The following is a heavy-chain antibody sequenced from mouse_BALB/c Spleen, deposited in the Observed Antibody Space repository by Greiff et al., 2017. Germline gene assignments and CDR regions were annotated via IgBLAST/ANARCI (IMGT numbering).Heavy chain of an antibody. J-gene: IGHJ2*01. Sequence: EVKLVESGGGLVKPGGSLKLSCAASGFTFSSYTMSWVRQTPEKRLEWVATISSGGSYTYYPDSVKGRFTISRDNAKNTLYLQMSSLKSEDTAMYYCTRDRDSIEGYFDYWGQGTTLTVSS. V-gene: IGHV5-6-4*01. CDR1: GFTFSSYT. CDR2: ISSGGSYT. CDR3: TRDRDSIEGYFDY.